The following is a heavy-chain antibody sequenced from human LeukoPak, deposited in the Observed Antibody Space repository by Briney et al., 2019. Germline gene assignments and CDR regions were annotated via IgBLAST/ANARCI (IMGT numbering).Heavy chain of an antibody. CDR1: GYTFSGYY. CDR2: INPSNGDT. J-gene: IGHJ4*02. CDR3: ARVGSSGWYVHPTLDY. D-gene: IGHD6-19*01. V-gene: IGHV1-2*02. Sequence: ASVKVSCKASGYTFSGYYIHWVRQAPGRGLEWMAWINPSNGDTNYAQKFQGRVTMTRDTSINTAYMELTRLVSDDTAVYYCARVGSSGWYVHPTLDYWGQGTLVTVSS.